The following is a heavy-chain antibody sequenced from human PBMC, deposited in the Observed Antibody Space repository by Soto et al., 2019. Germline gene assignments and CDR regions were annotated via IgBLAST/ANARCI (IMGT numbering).Heavy chain of an antibody. CDR2: IIPIFETS. V-gene: IGHV1-69*06. J-gene: IGHJ4*02. CDR1: GGTFDTYA. Sequence: QVQLVQSGAEVKKPGSSVKVSCQASGGTFDTYAISWVRQAPGQGLEWMGGIIPIFETSKYSQKFQDRLTITADKSTGTAYMDLSSLRIEDTAVYFCARHPPTVVVDATYFEDWGQGTLVTVTS. CDR3: ARHPPTVVVDATYFED. D-gene: IGHD2-15*01.